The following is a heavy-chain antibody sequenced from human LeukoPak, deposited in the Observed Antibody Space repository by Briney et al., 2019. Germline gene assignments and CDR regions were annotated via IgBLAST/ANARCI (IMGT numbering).Heavy chain of an antibody. CDR3: ARKLDSSSWDFDY. Sequence: KPSETLSLTCTVSGGSISSYYWSWIRQPPGKGLEWIGYIYYSGSTNYNPSLKSRVTISVDTSKNQFSLKLSSVTAADTAVYYCARKLDSSSWDFDYWGQGTLVTVSS. CDR2: IYYSGST. D-gene: IGHD6-13*01. J-gene: IGHJ4*02. CDR1: GGSISSYY. V-gene: IGHV4-59*01.